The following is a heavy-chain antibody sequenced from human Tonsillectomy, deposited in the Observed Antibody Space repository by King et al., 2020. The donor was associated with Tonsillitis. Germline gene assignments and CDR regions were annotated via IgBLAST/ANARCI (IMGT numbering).Heavy chain of an antibody. CDR3: AGVDGDLFHDY. V-gene: IGHV3-30-3*01. J-gene: IGHJ4*02. Sequence: VQLVESGGGVVQPGRSLRLSCAASGFTFSSYAMHWVRQAPGKGLEGVAVISYDGSNKYYADSVKGRFTISRDNSKNTLYLQMNSLRAEDTAVYYCAGVDGDLFHDYWGQGTLVTVSS. D-gene: IGHD5-12*01. CDR2: ISYDGSNK. CDR1: GFTFSSYA.